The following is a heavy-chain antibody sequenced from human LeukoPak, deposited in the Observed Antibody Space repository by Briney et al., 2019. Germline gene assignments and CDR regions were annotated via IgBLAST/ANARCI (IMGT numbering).Heavy chain of an antibody. D-gene: IGHD5/OR15-5a*01. Sequence: KPSETLSLTCTVSGGSISSYYWSWIRQPPGKGLEWIGYIYYSGSIDYNPSLKSRVTISVDTSKNQFSLKVSSVTAADTAVYYCARHGPLYEYFYYNMDVWGQGTTVTVSS. V-gene: IGHV4-59*08. CDR3: ARHGPLYEYFYYNMDV. J-gene: IGHJ6*02. CDR1: GGSISSYY. CDR2: IYYSGSI.